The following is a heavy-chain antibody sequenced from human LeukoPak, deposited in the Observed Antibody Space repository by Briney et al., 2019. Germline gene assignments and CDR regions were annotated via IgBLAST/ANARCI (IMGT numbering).Heavy chain of an antibody. CDR2: INSDGSST. V-gene: IGHV3-74*01. CDR3: ARDLCSGGSCYFDY. D-gene: IGHD2-15*01. Sequence: GGSLRLSCAASGFTFSSYWMHWVRQAPGKGLVWVSLINSDGSSTSYADSVKGRFTISRDNAKNTLYLQMNSLRAEDTAVYYCARDLCSGGSCYFDYWGQGTLVTVSS. CDR1: GFTFSSYW. J-gene: IGHJ4*02.